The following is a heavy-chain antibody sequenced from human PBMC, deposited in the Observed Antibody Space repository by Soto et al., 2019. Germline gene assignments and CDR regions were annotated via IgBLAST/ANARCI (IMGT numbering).Heavy chain of an antibody. CDR3: ARKRWSGGGDY. CDR1: GGYVSSPNYY. CDR2: IHYSWNT. J-gene: IGHJ4*02. V-gene: IGHV4-61*03. Sequence: ESGPGQVSPPETRSLNCAVSGGYVSSPNYYRSWVRQAPGKGLEWTAYIHYSWNTKYNPSLKRGVTIAIDTLSLHHSLNLRSVAAADKAVYYCARKRWSGGGDYWGQGTLITVSS. D-gene: IGHD3-3*01.